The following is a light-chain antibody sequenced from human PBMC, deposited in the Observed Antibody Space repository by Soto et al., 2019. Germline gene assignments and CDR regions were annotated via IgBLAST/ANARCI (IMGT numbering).Light chain of an antibody. CDR1: SSNIGSHT. Sequence: QSVLTQPPSASGTPGQTIAISCSGGSSNIGSHTVNWYQQLPGTAPRLLIYSNTQRPSGVPDRFSGSKSGTSASLAISGLXSXXXGXXXXAAWXXXLNGVVFGGGTKLTVL. CDR2: SNT. V-gene: IGLV1-44*01. CDR3: AAWXXXLNGVV. J-gene: IGLJ2*01.